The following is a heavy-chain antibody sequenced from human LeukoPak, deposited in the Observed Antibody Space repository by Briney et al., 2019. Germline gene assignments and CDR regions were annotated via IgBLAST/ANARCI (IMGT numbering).Heavy chain of an antibody. CDR2: ISYDGSSK. Sequence: GRSQRLSCAASGITFRTYAMHWVRQAPGKGLEWVAAISYDGSSKYYADSVKGRFIISRDNSKNTLFLQMSSLRAEDTAVYYCATSYDTSGHTDYWGQGTLVTVSS. CDR1: GITFRTYA. D-gene: IGHD3-22*01. V-gene: IGHV3-30-3*01. J-gene: IGHJ4*02. CDR3: ATSYDTSGHTDY.